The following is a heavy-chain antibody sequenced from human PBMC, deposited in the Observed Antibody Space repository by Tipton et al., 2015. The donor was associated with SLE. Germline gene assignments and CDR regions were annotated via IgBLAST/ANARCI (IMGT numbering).Heavy chain of an antibody. CDR3: ARDDAEWSSGGMDV. D-gene: IGHD3-3*01. Sequence: GSLRLSCVGSGFTFGHYSMHWVRQAPGKGLEWLSFISTTSSGIHYADSLKGRFIVSRDNAKNSLYLQIDGLRDEDTATYYCARDDAEWSSGGMDVWGQGTTVTVSS. J-gene: IGHJ6*02. CDR1: GFTFGHYS. CDR2: ISTTSSGI. V-gene: IGHV3-48*02.